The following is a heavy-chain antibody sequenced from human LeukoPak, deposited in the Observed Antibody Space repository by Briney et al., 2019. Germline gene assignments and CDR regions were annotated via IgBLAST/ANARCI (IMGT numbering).Heavy chain of an antibody. CDR3: ASLSSGWYVGYFQH. J-gene: IGHJ1*01. Sequence: PGGSLRLSCAASGFTFSDYGMHWVRQAPGKGLEWVAFIRYDGSNKYYADSVKGRFTISRDNAKNSLYLQMNSLRAEDTAVYYCASLSSGWYVGYFQHWGQGTLVTVSS. V-gene: IGHV3-30*02. CDR1: GFTFSDYG. D-gene: IGHD6-19*01. CDR2: IRYDGSNK.